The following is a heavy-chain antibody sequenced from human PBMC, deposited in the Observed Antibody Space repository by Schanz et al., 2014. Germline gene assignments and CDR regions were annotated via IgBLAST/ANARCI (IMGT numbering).Heavy chain of an antibody. J-gene: IGHJ4*02. Sequence: EVQLVESGGGLIQPGGSLRLSCAASGFGFSSYSMNWVRQAPGKGLEWVSYISGSSRTIYYADSVKGRFTMSRDNAKNSVFLQMNSLRAEDTAVYYCVRDSFFAFDYWGKGTLVTVSS. D-gene: IGHD3-3*01. CDR2: ISGSSRTI. CDR3: VRDSFFAFDY. V-gene: IGHV3-48*01. CDR1: GFGFSSYS.